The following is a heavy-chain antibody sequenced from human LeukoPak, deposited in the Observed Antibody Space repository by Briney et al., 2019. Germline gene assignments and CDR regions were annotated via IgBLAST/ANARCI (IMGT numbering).Heavy chain of an antibody. J-gene: IGHJ3*02. CDR2: ISLDGTDK. D-gene: IGHD3-22*01. CDR3: ASRADYYGTSGYYFDAFDS. Sequence: PGGSLRLSCAASGFTFSGYIMNWVRQTPGKGLEWVALISLDGTDKYYADSVKGRYTISRDNSKNTLYLQMNTLRAEDTAVYYCASRADYYGTSGYYFDAFDSWGQGTMVIVSS. CDR1: GFTFSGYI. V-gene: IGHV3-30*04.